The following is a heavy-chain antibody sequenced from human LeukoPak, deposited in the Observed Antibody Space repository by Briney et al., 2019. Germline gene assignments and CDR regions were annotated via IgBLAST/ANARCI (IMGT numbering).Heavy chain of an antibody. CDR1: GLTFSDYY. CDR3: ARKGYSYGHIDY. V-gene: IGHV3-11*04. CDR2: ISSSGRTI. J-gene: IGHJ4*02. D-gene: IGHD5-18*01. Sequence: GGSLRLSCAASGLTFSDYYMTWLRQAPGKGLEWVSYISSSGRTIYYADSVKGRFTISRDNAKNSLYLQINSLRAEDTAVYYCARKGYSYGHIDYWGQGTLVTVSS.